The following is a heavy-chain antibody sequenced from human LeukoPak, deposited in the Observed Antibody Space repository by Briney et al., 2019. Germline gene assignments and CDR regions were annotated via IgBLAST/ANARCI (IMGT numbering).Heavy chain of an antibody. Sequence: GGSLRLSCTASGFTFSSYAMSWVRQAPGKGLGWVSAISASGDSTYYTDSVKGRFTISRDNSKDTLYLQMNSLRADDTAVYYCAKIAGCSGYYTDYWGQGTLVTVSS. V-gene: IGHV3-23*01. J-gene: IGHJ4*02. CDR2: ISASGDST. CDR3: AKIAGCSGYYTDY. D-gene: IGHD3-22*01. CDR1: GFTFSSYA.